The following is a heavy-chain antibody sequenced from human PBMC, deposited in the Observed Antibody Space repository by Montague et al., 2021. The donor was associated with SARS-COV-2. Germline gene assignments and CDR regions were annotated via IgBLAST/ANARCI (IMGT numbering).Heavy chain of an antibody. CDR2: IYYSGRT. CDR3: ARHETGGTPFGD. D-gene: IGHD7-27*01. Sequence: SETLSLTCTVSGGSIMRSDYYWGWIRQAPGKGLEWIGSIYYSGRTMYTPSLKTRLSMSIDKSKNQFSLRLNSVTAADTSIYYCARHETGGTPFGDWGQGTLVTVSS. V-gene: IGHV4-39*01. J-gene: IGHJ4*02. CDR1: GGSIMRSDYY.